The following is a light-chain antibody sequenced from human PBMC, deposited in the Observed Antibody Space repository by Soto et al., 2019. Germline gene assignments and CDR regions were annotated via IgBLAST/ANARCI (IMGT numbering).Light chain of an antibody. J-gene: IGKJ2*01. V-gene: IGKV1-39*01. CDR1: QSISSY. Sequence: DIQMTQSPSSLSASVGDRVTITCRASQSISSYLNWYQQKPGKAPKLLIYAASSLQSGVPSRFSGSGSGTDVTLIISSLQPEDFATYYFQQSYSTPYTFVQGTKLEIK. CDR3: QQSYSTPYT. CDR2: AAS.